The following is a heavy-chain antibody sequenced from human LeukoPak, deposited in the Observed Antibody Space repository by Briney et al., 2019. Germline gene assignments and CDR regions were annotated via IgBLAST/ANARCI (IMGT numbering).Heavy chain of an antibody. CDR1: RFTFSRYS. CDR2: LSGSGGST. D-gene: IGHD6-19*01. Sequence: PGGSLRLSCAASRFTFSRYSMSWVRQAPGKGLEWVSGLSGSGGSTYYADSVKGRFAISRDNSKNTLYLQMNSLRAEDTAVYYCARSSGWWSLDYWGQGTLVTVSS. V-gene: IGHV3-23*01. J-gene: IGHJ4*02. CDR3: ARSSGWWSLDY.